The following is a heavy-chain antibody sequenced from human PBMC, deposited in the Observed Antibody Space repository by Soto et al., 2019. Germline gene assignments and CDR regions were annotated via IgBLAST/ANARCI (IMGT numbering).Heavy chain of an antibody. V-gene: IGHV1-69*13. J-gene: IGHJ4*02. D-gene: IGHD5-12*01. CDR3: ARSPEMATSIDY. CDR2: IIPIFGTA. Sequence: SVKVSCKASGGTFSSYAISWVRQAPGQGLEWMGGIIPIFGTANYAQKFQGRVTITADESTSTAYMELSSLRSEDTAVYYCARSPEMATSIDYWGQGTLVTVSS. CDR1: GGTFSSYA.